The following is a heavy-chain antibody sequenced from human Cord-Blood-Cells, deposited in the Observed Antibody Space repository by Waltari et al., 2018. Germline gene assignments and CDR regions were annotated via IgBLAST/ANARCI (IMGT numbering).Heavy chain of an antibody. D-gene: IGHD3-3*01. J-gene: IGHJ4*02. CDR2: INHSGST. Sequence: QVQLPQCGAGLLKRSEILYTTCAVYGGSISGYSWSWIRRPAGKGLEWIGEINHSGSTNYNPSLKSRVTISVDTSKNQFSLKLSSVTAADTAVYYCARGAMYYDFWSGYYIDYWGQGTLVTVSS. V-gene: IGHV4-34*01. CDR3: ARGAMYYDFWSGYYIDY. CDR1: GGSISGYS.